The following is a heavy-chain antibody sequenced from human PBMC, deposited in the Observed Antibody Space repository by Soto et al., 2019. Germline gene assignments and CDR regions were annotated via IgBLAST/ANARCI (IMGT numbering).Heavy chain of an antibody. J-gene: IGHJ4*02. D-gene: IGHD1-1*01. CDR3: ARTLPNRQLFDS. Sequence: SETLALTCAVYGGSFSGYYWSWIRQPPGKGLEWIGYIYHSGSTYYNPSLKSRVTISVDRSKNQFSLKLSSVTAADTAVYYCARTLPNRQLFDSWSQGTLVTVSS. CDR2: IYHSGST. CDR1: GGSFSGYY. V-gene: IGHV4-34*01.